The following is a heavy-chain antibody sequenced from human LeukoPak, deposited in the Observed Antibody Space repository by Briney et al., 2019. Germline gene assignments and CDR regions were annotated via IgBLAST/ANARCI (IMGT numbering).Heavy chain of an antibody. CDR2: IDISGGST. CDR1: GFTFSSHA. J-gene: IGHJ4*02. CDR3: ANEVRPNDY. D-gene: IGHD4/OR15-4a*01. Sequence: PGGSLRLSCAVSGFTFSSHAMCWVRQAPGKGLEWVSSIDISGGSTYCADSVKGRFTISRDNSRNTLYLQMNSLRAEDTALYFCANEVRPNDYWGQGTLVTVSS. V-gene: IGHV3-23*01.